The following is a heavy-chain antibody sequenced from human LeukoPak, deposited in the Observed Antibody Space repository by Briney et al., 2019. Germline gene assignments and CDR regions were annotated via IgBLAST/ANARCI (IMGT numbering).Heavy chain of an antibody. D-gene: IGHD4-17*01. J-gene: IGHJ4*02. CDR2: INSDGSST. Sequence: PGGSLRLSCAASGFTFSSYWMHWVRQAPGKGLVWVSRINSDGSSTSYADSVKGRFTISRDNAKNTLYLQMNSLRAEDTAVYYCARGPYGDYVFDYWGQGTLVTVSS. V-gene: IGHV3-74*01. CDR3: ARGPYGDYVFDY. CDR1: GFTFSSYW.